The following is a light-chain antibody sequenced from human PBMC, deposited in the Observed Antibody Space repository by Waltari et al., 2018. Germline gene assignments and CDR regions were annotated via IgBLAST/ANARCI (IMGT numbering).Light chain of an antibody. V-gene: IGLV1-44*01. CDR1: SSNIGSNT. CDR2: SNN. CDR3: AAWDDSLNGWV. J-gene: IGLJ3*02. Sequence: QSVLTQPPSASGTPGQRVTISCSGSSSNIGSNTVNWYQQHPGTAPKLLIYSNNQRPSGFPDRFSGSKSGTSASLAISGLQSEDEADYYCAAWDDSLNGWVFGGGTKLTVL.